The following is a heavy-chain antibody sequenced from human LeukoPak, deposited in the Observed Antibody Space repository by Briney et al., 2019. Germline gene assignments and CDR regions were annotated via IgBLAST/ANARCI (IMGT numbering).Heavy chain of an antibody. CDR2: ISGSGGST. CDR3: AKAVIPVARAGVDV. Sequence: GGSLRLSCAASGFTFSHYAINWVRHAPGKGLEWVSGISGSGGSTYYADSVKGRFTISRDNSKNTLYLQMNSLRADDTAVYYCAKAVIPVARAGVDVWGQGTTVTVSS. CDR1: GFTFSHYA. J-gene: IGHJ6*02. V-gene: IGHV3-23*01. D-gene: IGHD2-2*01.